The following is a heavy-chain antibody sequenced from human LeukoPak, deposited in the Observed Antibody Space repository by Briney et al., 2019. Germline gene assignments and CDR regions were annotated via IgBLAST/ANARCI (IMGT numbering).Heavy chain of an antibody. D-gene: IGHD2-15*01. CDR2: IKEEGDEI. CDR1: GITLSRSW. V-gene: IGHV3-7*04. Sequence: GGALRLSCAAPGITLSRSWMSWVRQGPGKGLEWVAYIKEEGDEIFYVDSVKGRYTISRDNAENFLYLQTNSLRAEDTAVYYCARDRGGRSGLDDWGEGTLVTVSS. CDR3: ARDRGGRSGLDD. J-gene: IGHJ4*02.